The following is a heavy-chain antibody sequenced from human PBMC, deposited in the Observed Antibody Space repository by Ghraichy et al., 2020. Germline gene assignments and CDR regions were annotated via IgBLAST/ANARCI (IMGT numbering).Heavy chain of an antibody. CDR2: IYTSGST. CDR1: GGSISSYY. J-gene: IGHJ4*02. CDR3: ARLPIRDYGDYRYYFDY. Sequence: SETLSLTCTVSGGSISSYYWSWIRQPPGKGLEWIGYIYTSGSTNYNPSLKSRVTISVDTSKNQFSLKLSSVTAADTAVYYCARLPIRDYGDYRYYFDYWGQGTLVTVSS. V-gene: IGHV4-4*09. D-gene: IGHD4-17*01.